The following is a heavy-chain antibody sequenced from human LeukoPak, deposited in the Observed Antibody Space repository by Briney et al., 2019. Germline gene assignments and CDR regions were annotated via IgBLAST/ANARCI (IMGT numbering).Heavy chain of an antibody. CDR2: IYPADSDI. V-gene: IGHV5-51*01. CDR3: ARQEYCSGGSCYTWFDP. CDR1: GYSINNYW. Sequence: GESLKISCKGSGYSINNYWIGWVRQMPGKGLEWMGIIYPADSDIRYSPSSQGQVTISADKSISTVYLQWSSLKASDTAMYYCARQEYCSGGSCYTWFDPWGQGTLVTVSS. J-gene: IGHJ5*02. D-gene: IGHD2-15*01.